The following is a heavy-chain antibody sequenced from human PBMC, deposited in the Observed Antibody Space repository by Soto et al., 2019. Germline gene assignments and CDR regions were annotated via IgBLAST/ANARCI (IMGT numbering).Heavy chain of an antibody. CDR1: GGSFSGYY. V-gene: IGHV4-34*01. CDR3: TLWFGESSYYYMDV. Sequence: PSETLSLTCAVYGGSFSGYYWSWIRQPPGKGLEWIGEINHSGSTNYNPSLKSRVTISVDTSKNQFSLKLSSVTAADTAVYYCTLWFGESSYYYMDVWGKGTTVTVSS. CDR2: INHSGST. D-gene: IGHD3-10*01. J-gene: IGHJ6*03.